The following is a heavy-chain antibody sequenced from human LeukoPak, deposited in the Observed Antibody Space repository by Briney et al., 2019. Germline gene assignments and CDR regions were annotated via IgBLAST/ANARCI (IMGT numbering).Heavy chain of an antibody. CDR2: IYPGDSDT. V-gene: IGHV5-51*01. J-gene: IGHJ5*02. CDR3: ARGFSPQKTYYDFWSGYYLNWFDP. D-gene: IGHD3-3*01. CDR1: GYSFTSYW. Sequence: GESLKISCKGSGYSFTSYWIGWVRQMPGKGLEWMGIIYPGDSDTRYSPSFQGQVTTSADKSISTAYLQWSSLKASDTAMYYCARGFSPQKTYYDFWSGYYLNWFDPWGQGTLVTVSS.